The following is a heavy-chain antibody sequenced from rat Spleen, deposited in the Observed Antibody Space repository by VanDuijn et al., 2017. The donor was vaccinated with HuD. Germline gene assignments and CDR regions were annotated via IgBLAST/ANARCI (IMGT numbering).Heavy chain of an antibody. CDR1: GFTFSNFP. V-gene: IGHV5-46*01. D-gene: IGHD1-11*01. J-gene: IGHJ2*01. CDR2: ISTRGGST. Sequence: EVQLVEPGGDLVQPGRSVRLSCAASGFTFSNFPMAWVRQAPTKGLEWVATISTRGGSTYYRDSVKGRFTISRDNAKSSLYLQMDSLRSEDTATYYGTTEGQIPFDYWGQGVMVTVSS. CDR3: TTEGQIPFDY.